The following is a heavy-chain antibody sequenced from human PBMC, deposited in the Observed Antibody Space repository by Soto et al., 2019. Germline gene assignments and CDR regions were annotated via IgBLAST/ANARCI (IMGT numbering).Heavy chain of an antibody. V-gene: IGHV4-59*01. CDR3: ARANSSTWYKLEYKWFDP. Sequence: SETLSLTCTVSGASINDFYWIWILQTPGNGLEWVGFMYYSETTKYNPSLKGRVNMSLDTSKNQVSLHLESVTAADTAVYYCARANSSTWYKLEYKWFDPWGQGTKVTVSS. J-gene: IGHJ5*02. CDR2: MYYSETT. D-gene: IGHD6-13*01. CDR1: GASINDFY.